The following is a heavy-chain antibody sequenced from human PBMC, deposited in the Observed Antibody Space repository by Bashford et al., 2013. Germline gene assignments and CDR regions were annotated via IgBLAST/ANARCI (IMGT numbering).Heavy chain of an antibody. CDR1: GGSVNNGGFY. V-gene: IGHV4-31*03. D-gene: IGHD4-17*01. CDR3: SRDKPTSGDYGGPLLDY. Sequence: SETLSLTCTVSGGSVNNGGFYWSWIRQHPGKGLEWIGYIFYSGSTYYNPSLKSRVTMSVDTSKNQFSLRLSSVTAADTAVYFCSRDKPTSGDYGGPLLDYWGQGILVTVSS. CDR2: IFYSGST. J-gene: IGHJ4*02.